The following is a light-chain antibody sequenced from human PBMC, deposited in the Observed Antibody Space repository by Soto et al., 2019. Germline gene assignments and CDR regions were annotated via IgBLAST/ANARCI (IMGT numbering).Light chain of an antibody. CDR3: QQYGSSPPTWT. CDR2: GES. CDR1: QTVSSTF. Sequence: EIVLTQSPGTLSLSPGERVTLSCRASQTVSSTFFAWYQQKPGQAPRLLIYGESSRATGIPDRFSGSGSGTDFTLTISRLEPEDFAVYYCQQYGSSPPTWTFGQGTKVEIK. V-gene: IGKV3-20*01. J-gene: IGKJ1*01.